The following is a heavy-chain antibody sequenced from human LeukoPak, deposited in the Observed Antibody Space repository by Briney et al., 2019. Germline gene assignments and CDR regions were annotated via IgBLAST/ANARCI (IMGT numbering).Heavy chain of an antibody. CDR1: GYTFTGYY. J-gene: IGHJ4*02. V-gene: IGHV1-2*02. CDR3: ARPRTRQWLEDYFDY. Sequence: ASVKVSCKASGYTFTGYYMHWVRQAPGQGLEWMGWINPNSGGTNYAQKFQGRVTMTRDTSISTAYMELSRLRSDDTAVYYCARPRTRQWLEDYFDYWGQGTLVTVSS. D-gene: IGHD6-19*01. CDR2: INPNSGGT.